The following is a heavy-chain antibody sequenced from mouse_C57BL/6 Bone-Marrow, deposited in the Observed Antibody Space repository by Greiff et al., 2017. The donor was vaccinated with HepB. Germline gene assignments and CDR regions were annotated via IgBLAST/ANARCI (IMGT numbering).Heavy chain of an antibody. V-gene: IGHV7-3*01. CDR3: ASLSSYAMDY. CDR1: GFTFTDYY. J-gene: IGHJ4*01. CDR2: IRNKANGYTT. D-gene: IGHD6-1*01. Sequence: EVQLVESGGGLVQPGGSLSLSCAASGFTFTDYYMSWVRQPPGKALEWLGFIRNKANGYTTEYSASVKGRFTISRDNSQSILYLQMNALSAEDSATYYCASLSSYAMDYWGQGTSVTVSS.